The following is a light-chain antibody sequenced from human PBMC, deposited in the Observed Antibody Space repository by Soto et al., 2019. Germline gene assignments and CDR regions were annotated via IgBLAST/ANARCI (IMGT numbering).Light chain of an antibody. V-gene: IGKV4-1*01. Sequence: DIVMTQSPDSLAVSLGERATINCKSSQSALYSSNNKNYLVWYQQKPGQAPKLLIKWASTRESGVPDRFSGSGSGTDFTLTISSLQAEDVAVYYCHQHYNNPLTFGGGTKVDI. CDR2: WAS. CDR1: QSALYSSNNKNY. CDR3: HQHYNNPLT. J-gene: IGKJ4*01.